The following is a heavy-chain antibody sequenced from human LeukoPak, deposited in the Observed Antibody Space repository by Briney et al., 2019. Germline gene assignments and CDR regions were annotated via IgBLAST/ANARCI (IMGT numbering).Heavy chain of an antibody. D-gene: IGHD3-10*01. Sequence: GGSLRLSCAASGFTFTNAWMSWVRQAPGKGLEWVGRIKSKTDGGTTDYAAPVKGRFTISRDDSRNTLYLQMNSLKTEDAAIYYCTATSPPLLQYYYGMGVWGQGTTVTVSS. CDR3: TATSPPLLQYYYGMGV. V-gene: IGHV3-15*01. CDR1: GFTFTNAW. J-gene: IGHJ6*02. CDR2: IKSKTDGGTT.